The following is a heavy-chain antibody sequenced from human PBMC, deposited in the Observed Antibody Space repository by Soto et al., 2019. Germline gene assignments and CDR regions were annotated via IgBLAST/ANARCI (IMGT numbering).Heavy chain of an antibody. D-gene: IGHD3-22*01. CDR2: IYTSGST. CDR1: GGSISSHY. J-gene: IGHJ4*02. V-gene: IGHV4-4*07. CDR3: AREGGVHYDSSGYVIGY. Sequence: TLSLTCTVSGGSISSHYWSWIRQPAGKGLEWIGRIYTSGSTNYNPSLKSRVTMSVDTSKNQFSLKLSSVTAADTAVYYCAREGGVHYDSSGYVIGYWGQGTLVTVSS.